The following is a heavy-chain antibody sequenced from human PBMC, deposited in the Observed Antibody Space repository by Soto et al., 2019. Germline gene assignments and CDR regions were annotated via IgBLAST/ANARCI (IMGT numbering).Heavy chain of an antibody. CDR3: ARSGSVYYYYGMDV. CDR1: GFTFISNG. J-gene: IGHJ6*02. V-gene: IGHV3-33*01. CDR2: IWYDGSNK. Sequence: QVQLVESGGGVVQPGRSRRLSCAASGFTFISNGRHGAPQPPAKGREWVAVIWYDGSNKYYADSVKGRFTISRDNSKNTLYLQMNSLRAEDTAVYYCARSGSVYYYYGMDVWGQGTTVTVSS.